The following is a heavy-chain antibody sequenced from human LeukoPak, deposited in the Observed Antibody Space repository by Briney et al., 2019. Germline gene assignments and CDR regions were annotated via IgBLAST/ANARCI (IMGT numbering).Heavy chain of an antibody. CDR1: GFTFSSYA. CDR2: ISYDGSNK. J-gene: IGHJ4*02. V-gene: IGHV3-30*04. Sequence: GGSLRLSCAASGFTFSSYAMHWVRQAPGKGLEWVAVISYDGSNKYYADSVKGRFTISRDNSKNTLYLQMNSLRAEDTAVYYCAKNYDILTGYYYFDYWGQGTLVTVSS. D-gene: IGHD3-9*01. CDR3: AKNYDILTGYYYFDY.